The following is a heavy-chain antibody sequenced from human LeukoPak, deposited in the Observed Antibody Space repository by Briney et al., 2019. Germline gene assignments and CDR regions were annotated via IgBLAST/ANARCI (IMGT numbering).Heavy chain of an antibody. CDR2: ISGSGGST. CDR3: AKSGYNRFDY. Sequence: PGGSLRLSCAASGFSLSNYAVNWVRQAPGKGLEWVSGISGSGGSTYYADSVKGRFTISRDNSKNTLYLQMNSLRAEDTAVYYCAKSGYNRFDYWGQGTLVTVSS. J-gene: IGHJ4*02. D-gene: IGHD5-24*01. CDR1: GFSLSNYA. V-gene: IGHV3-23*01.